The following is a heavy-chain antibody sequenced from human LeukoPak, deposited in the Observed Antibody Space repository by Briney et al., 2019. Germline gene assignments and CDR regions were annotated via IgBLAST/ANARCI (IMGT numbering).Heavy chain of an antibody. Sequence: PSETLSLTCTVSGGSISSGTYYWGWIRQPPGKGLEWIGSIYYSGSTYYNPSLKSRVTISVDTSKNQFSLKLSSVTAADTAVYYCARHVGERVVVIHDAFDIWGQGTMVTVSS. CDR3: ARHVGERVVVIHDAFDI. CDR1: GGSISSGTYY. D-gene: IGHD3-22*01. J-gene: IGHJ3*02. CDR2: IYYSGST. V-gene: IGHV4-39*01.